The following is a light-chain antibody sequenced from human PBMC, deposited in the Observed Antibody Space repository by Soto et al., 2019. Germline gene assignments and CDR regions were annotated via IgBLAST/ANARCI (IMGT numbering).Light chain of an antibody. CDR3: QQYNSYSPGPT. J-gene: IGKJ2*01. Sequence: DIQMTQSPSTLSASVGDRVTITCRASQSISSWLAWYQQKPGKAPKLLIYDASSLESGVPSRFSGSGSGTEFTLTISSLQPDDFATYYFQQYNSYSPGPTFGQWTKLEIK. CDR2: DAS. CDR1: QSISSW. V-gene: IGKV1-5*01.